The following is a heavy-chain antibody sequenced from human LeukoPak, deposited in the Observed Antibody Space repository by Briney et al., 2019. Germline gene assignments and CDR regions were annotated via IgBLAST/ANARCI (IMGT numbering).Heavy chain of an antibody. V-gene: IGHV3-30*02. CDR3: ARDTPGYGGDDFDY. J-gene: IGHJ4*02. Sequence: GGSLRLSCAASGFTFSTYGMHWVRQAPDKGLEWMTFIQAGGDEKYYAESVKGRFTVSRDNSKNTLYLQMNSLRAEDTAVYYCARDTPGYGGDDFDYWGQGALVTVSS. CDR2: IQAGGDEK. D-gene: IGHD4-23*01. CDR1: GFTFSTYG.